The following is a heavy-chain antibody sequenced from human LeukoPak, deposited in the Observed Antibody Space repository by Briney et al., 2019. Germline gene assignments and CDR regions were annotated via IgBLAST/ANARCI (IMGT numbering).Heavy chain of an antibody. Sequence: GGSLRLSCAASGFIVSTKHVIWVRQAPGTGLEWVSTISGSGGTTYYADSVRGRFTISRDNSKNTLYLQMNSLRPEDTAVYYCAKLHNLNCDYWGLGTLATVSS. CDR3: AKLHNLNCDY. V-gene: IGHV3-23*01. CDR1: GFIVSTKH. CDR2: ISGSGGTT. D-gene: IGHD1-14*01. J-gene: IGHJ4*02.